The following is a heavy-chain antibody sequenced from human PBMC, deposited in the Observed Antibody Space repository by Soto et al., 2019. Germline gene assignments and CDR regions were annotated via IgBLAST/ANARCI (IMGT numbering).Heavy chain of an antibody. D-gene: IGHD3-16*02. CDR1: GFTFSSYG. J-gene: IGHJ4*02. V-gene: IGHV3-33*01. CDR2: IWYDGSNK. CDR3: STYRLSGRCPED. Sequence: GGSLRLSCAASGFTFSSYGMHWVRQAPGKGLEWVAVIWYDGSNKYYADSVKGRFTISRDNSKNTLYLQMNSLRVEDTAAYYCSTYRLSGRCPEDWGQGTLVTVSS.